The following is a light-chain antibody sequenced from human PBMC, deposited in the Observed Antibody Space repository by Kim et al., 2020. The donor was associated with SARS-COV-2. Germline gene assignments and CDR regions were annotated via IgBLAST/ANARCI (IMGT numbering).Light chain of an antibody. J-gene: IGKJ1*01. Sequence: VAPVERATLRFRDSQSVDINLAWYQHKPGQSPSLLIYRSSTRATGTPDRFSGSGSGTEFTLSISSLQSEDFAVYYCQQYHDYSWTFGQGTKVDIK. CDR2: RSS. V-gene: IGKV3-15*01. CDR3: QQYHDYSWT. CDR1: QSVDIN.